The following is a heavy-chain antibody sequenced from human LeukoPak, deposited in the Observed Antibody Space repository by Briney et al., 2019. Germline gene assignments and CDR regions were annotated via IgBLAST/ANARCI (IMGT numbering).Heavy chain of an antibody. CDR3: PRTVTTFWGYHMDV. V-gene: IGHV3-7*01. CDR1: GFTFSSHA. CDR2: IKQDGSEK. J-gene: IGHJ6*03. Sequence: GGSLRLSCAASGFTFSSHAMSWVRQAPGTGLEWVANIKQDGSEKYYVDSVKGRFTISRDNAKNSLYLQMNSLRAEDTAVYYCPRTVTTFWGYHMDVWGKGTTVIVSS. D-gene: IGHD1-7*01.